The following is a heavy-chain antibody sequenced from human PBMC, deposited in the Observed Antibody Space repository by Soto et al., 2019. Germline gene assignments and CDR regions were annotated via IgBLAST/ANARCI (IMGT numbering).Heavy chain of an antibody. J-gene: IGHJ1*01. CDR1: GFTFSNYA. CDR2: VSGRGDGT. Sequence: EVQLLESGGGLVQPGGSLRLSCAASGFTFSNYAMDWVRQAPGKGLEWLSTVSGRGDGTYYAASVKGRFTISRDNSKNTLYLPMDSLRADDTAVYYCANDWGRRGDDEDFHRWGQATLVTVSS. CDR3: ANDWGRRGDDEDFHR. D-gene: IGHD3-16*01. V-gene: IGHV3-23*01.